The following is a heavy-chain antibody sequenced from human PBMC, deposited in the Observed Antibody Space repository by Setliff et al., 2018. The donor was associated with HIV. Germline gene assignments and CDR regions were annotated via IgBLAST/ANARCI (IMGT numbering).Heavy chain of an antibody. D-gene: IGHD1-26*01. Sequence: GGSLRLSCAVSGFPVSDNYMSWVRQAPGKGLEWVSVIYRDGAKYYADSVKGRFTISRDNSKNTLFLQMNSLRPEDTAVYYCARDPILGGPDFFDYWGQGTLVTVSS. V-gene: IGHV3-66*02. CDR1: GFPVSDNY. CDR2: IYRDGAK. CDR3: ARDPILGGPDFFDY. J-gene: IGHJ4*02.